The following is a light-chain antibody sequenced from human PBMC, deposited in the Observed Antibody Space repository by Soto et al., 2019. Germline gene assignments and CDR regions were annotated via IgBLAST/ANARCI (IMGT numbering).Light chain of an antibody. Sequence: DTQMTQYASTLSASVGDRVTITCRSSQSVNKWLAWFQQKPGKVPKLLIFDASTLQTGVPSRFGGGGSGTEFTLTISGLQPDDFAPYYCQQYNSDSPWTFGPGTKVDIK. V-gene: IGKV1-5*01. CDR1: QSVNKW. J-gene: IGKJ1*01. CDR2: DAS. CDR3: QQYNSDSPWT.